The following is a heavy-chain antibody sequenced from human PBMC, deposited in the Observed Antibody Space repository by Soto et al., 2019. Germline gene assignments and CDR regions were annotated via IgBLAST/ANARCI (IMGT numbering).Heavy chain of an antibody. CDR3: ARARAGRAPLTGMDV. V-gene: IGHV3-33*01. CDR1: GFTFSSYG. Sequence: PGGSLRLSCAASGFTFSSYGMHWVRQAPGKGLEWVAVIWYDGSNKYYADSVKGRFTISRDNSKNTLYLQMNSLRAEDTAVYYCARARAGRAPLTGMDVWGQGTTVTVSS. CDR2: IWYDGSNK. D-gene: IGHD6-19*01. J-gene: IGHJ6*02.